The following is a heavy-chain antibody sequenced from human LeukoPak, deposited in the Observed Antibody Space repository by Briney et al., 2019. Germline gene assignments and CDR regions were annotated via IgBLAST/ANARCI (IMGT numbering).Heavy chain of an antibody. Sequence: SETLSLTCTVSGGSISSSSYYWGWIRQPPGKGLEWIGSIYYSGSTYYNPSLKSRVTISVDTSKNQFSLKLSSVTAADTAVYYCARYYYDSSGDYFDYWGQGTLVTVSS. J-gene: IGHJ4*02. D-gene: IGHD3-22*01. V-gene: IGHV4-39*07. CDR3: ARYYYDSSGDYFDY. CDR2: IYYSGST. CDR1: GGSISSSSYY.